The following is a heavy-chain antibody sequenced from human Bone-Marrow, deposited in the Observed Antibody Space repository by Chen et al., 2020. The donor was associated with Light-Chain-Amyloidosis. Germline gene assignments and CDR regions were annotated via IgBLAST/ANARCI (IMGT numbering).Heavy chain of an antibody. V-gene: IGHV4-34*01. CDR1: GGSFSGYY. Sequence: QVQLQQWGAGLLKPSETLSLTCAVYGGSFSGYYWSWIRQPPGKGLEWIGEINHSGSTNYNPSLKSRLTISVDTSKNQFSLKLSAVTAADTAVYYCARGLDCSGGSCYFARNVNCLDPRGQ. J-gene: IGHJ5*02. CDR2: INHSGST. D-gene: IGHD2-15*01. CDR3: ARGLDCSGGSCYFARNVNCLDP.